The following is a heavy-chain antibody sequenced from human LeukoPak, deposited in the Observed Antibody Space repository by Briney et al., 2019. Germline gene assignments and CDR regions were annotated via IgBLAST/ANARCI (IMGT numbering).Heavy chain of an antibody. CDR2: IYTSGST. CDR1: GGSISSYY. D-gene: IGHD3-3*01. CDR3: ARDSPVNYDFWSGSSHAFDI. V-gene: IGHV4-4*07. Sequence: SETLSLTCTVSGGSISSYYWSWIRQPAGKGLEWIGRIYTSGSTNYNPSLKSRVTISVDTSKNQFSLKLSSVTAADTAVYYCARDSPVNYDFWSGSSHAFDIWGQGTMVTVSS. J-gene: IGHJ3*02.